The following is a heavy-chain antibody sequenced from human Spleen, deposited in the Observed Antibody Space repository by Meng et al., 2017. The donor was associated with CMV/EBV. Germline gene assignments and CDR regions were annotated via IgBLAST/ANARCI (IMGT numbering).Heavy chain of an antibody. CDR3: ARGGDSSFDY. J-gene: IGHJ4*02. CDR1: GFTFSSYA. D-gene: IGHD6-13*01. Sequence: VQRVELECGLVQPWRAVRLSWADSGFTFSSYAMHWVRQAPGKGLEWVAVISYDGSNKYYADSVKGRFTISRDNSKNTLYLQMNSLRAEDTAVYYCARGGDSSFDYWGQGTLVTVSS. CDR2: ISYDGSNK. V-gene: IGHV3-30-3*01.